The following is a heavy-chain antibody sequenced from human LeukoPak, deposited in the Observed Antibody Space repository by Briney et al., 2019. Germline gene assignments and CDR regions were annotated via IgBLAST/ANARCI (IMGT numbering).Heavy chain of an antibody. V-gene: IGHV4-39*01. CDR2: SYNSGRT. CDR3: ARQVVAVAGTGYVDY. Sequence: SETLSLTCTVSGFTIRSSSYYWGWIRQPPGKGREWFSSSYNSGRTYYNAALKSLAIISVDTSNNQFPLKLNFIAADDAAVYFCARQVVAVAGTGYVDYWGQGTLVTVSS. CDR1: GFTIRSSSYY. J-gene: IGHJ4*02. D-gene: IGHD6-13*01.